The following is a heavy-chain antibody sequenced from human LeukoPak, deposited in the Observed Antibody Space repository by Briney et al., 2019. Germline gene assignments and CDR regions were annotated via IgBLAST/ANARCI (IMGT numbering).Heavy chain of an antibody. CDR1: GFTFSNYE. D-gene: IGHD3-22*01. V-gene: IGHV3-48*03. CDR2: ISGSGRTI. J-gene: IGHJ4*02. Sequence: GGSLRLSCAASGFTFSNYEMNWVRQAPGKGLEWVSYISGSGRTIHYADSVKGRFTISRDNAKNSLYLQMNSLRAEDTAVYYCARGIDSSGYNIYWGQGTLVTVSS. CDR3: ARGIDSSGYNIY.